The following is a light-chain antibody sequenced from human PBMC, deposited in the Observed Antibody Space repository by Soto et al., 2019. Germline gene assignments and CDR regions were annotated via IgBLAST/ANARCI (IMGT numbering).Light chain of an antibody. CDR2: LYSDGSH. J-gene: IGLJ3*02. V-gene: IGLV4-69*01. CDR1: SGHSNYA. CDR3: QTWGAGIVV. Sequence: QLVLTQSPSASASLGASVKLTCTLSSGHSNYAIAWRQHRPEKGPRYLMKLYSDGSHSKGDGIPDRFSGSSSGAERYLIISSLHSEDEADYYCQTWGAGIVVFGGGTKLTVL.